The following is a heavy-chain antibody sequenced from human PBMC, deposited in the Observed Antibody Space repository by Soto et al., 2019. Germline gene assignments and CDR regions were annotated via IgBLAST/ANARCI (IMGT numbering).Heavy chain of an antibody. CDR1: GYTLTELS. D-gene: IGHD3-9*01. Sequence: ASVKVSCKVSGYTLTELSMHWVRQAPGKGLEWMGGFDPEDGETIYAQKFQGRVTMTEDTSTDTAYMELSSLRSEDTAVYYCATLPNYDILTGYSPGNYYYYYMDVWGKGTTVTVSS. V-gene: IGHV1-24*01. CDR2: FDPEDGET. J-gene: IGHJ6*03. CDR3: ATLPNYDILTGYSPGNYYYYYMDV.